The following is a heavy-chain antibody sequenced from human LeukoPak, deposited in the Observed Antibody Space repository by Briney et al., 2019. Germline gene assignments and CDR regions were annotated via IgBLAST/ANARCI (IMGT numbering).Heavy chain of an antibody. Sequence: PSETLSLTCTVSGGSISSSSYHWGWIRQPPGKGLEWIGSIYYSGSTYYNPSLKSRVTISVDTSKNQFSLKLSSVTAADTAVYYCARLRHWFDPWGQGTLVTVSS. CDR1: GGSISSSSYH. J-gene: IGHJ5*02. CDR2: IYYSGST. D-gene: IGHD4-17*01. CDR3: ARLRHWFDP. V-gene: IGHV4-39*01.